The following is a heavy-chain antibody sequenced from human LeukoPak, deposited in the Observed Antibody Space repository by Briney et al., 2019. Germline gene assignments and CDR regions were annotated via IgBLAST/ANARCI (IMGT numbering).Heavy chain of an antibody. V-gene: IGHV3-7*01. CDR1: GFNLGDFW. CDR3: VRDQGDRTGSL. Sequence: GGSLRLSCVASGFNLGDFWVNWLRQVPGKGLEWVANMNQDGRQTNYLDSVKGRFTISRDNARNSVYLQMDSLRDEDTSLYYCVRDQGDRTGSLWGQGTLVTVST. CDR2: MNQDGRQT. J-gene: IGHJ4*02. D-gene: IGHD2-15*01.